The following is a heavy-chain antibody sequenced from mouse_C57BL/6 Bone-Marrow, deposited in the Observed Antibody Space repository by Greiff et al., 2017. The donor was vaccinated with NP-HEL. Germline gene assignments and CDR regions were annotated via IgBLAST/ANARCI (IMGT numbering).Heavy chain of an antibody. V-gene: IGHV3-6*01. Sequence: EVQLQESGPGLVKPSQSLSLTCSVTGYSITSGYYWYWIRQFPGNKLEWMGYISYDGSNNYNPSLKNRISITRDTSKNQFFLKLNSVTTEDTATYYCARERGGYYSYYFDYWGQGTTLTVSS. D-gene: IGHD2-3*01. CDR1: GYSITSGYY. CDR3: ARERGGYYSYYFDY. CDR2: ISYDGSN. J-gene: IGHJ2*01.